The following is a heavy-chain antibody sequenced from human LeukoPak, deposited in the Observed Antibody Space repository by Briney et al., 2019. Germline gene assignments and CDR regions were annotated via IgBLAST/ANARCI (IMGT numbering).Heavy chain of an antibody. CDR1: GWSLSDYD. V-gene: IGHV4-34*12. Sequence: SETLSLTCAVYGWSLSDYDWGWIRQPPGKGLEWIGNIIYSGSTYDSPSLKSRVTISLDTYRNQFSLKLNSVTAADTAVYYCAKSNGYGFVDIWGQGTMLTVSS. CDR3: AKSNGYGFVDI. CDR2: IIYSGST. J-gene: IGHJ3*02. D-gene: IGHD3-10*01.